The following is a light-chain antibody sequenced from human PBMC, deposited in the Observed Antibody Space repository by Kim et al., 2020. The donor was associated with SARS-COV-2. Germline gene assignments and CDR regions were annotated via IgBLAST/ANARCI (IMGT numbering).Light chain of an antibody. CDR2: GAS. CDR3: HQYAGAPWT. Sequence: LSPGERATRSCRTSQSISTNVVWTQHKPGQSPRLLIYGASSRATGIPYRFSGSGSGTDFTLTITGLEPEDFAVYYCHQYAGAPWTLCQGTKVDIK. J-gene: IGKJ1*01. CDR1: QSISTN. V-gene: IGKV3-20*01.